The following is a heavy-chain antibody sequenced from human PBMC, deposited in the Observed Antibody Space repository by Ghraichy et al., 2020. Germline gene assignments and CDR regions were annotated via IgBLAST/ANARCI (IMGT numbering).Heavy chain of an antibody. Sequence: LSLTCAASGFTFSSYAMSWVRQAPGKGLEWVSAISGSGGSTYYADSVKGRFTISRDNSKNTLYLQMNSLRAEDTAVYYCAKYTDYYDSSGYYGLRLDYWGQGTLVTVSS. D-gene: IGHD3-22*01. V-gene: IGHV3-23*01. J-gene: IGHJ4*02. CDR1: GFTFSSYA. CDR2: ISGSGGST. CDR3: AKYTDYYDSSGYYGLRLDY.